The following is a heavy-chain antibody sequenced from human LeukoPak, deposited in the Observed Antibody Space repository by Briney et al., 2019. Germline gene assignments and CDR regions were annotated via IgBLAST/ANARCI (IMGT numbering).Heavy chain of an antibody. V-gene: IGHV3-23*05. CDR3: AKAPNLPYDSNLAWRPYGYFDY. Sequence: PGGSLRLSCAASGFTFSSYAMSWVRQAPGKGLEWVAGFGGTGNSVANYADSVKGRFTISRDTARNTLNLQMNNLKVEDRAVYYCAKAPNLPYDSNLAWRPYGYFDYWGQGTLVTVSS. CDR2: FGGTGNSVA. D-gene: IGHD3-22*01. J-gene: IGHJ4*02. CDR1: GFTFSSYA.